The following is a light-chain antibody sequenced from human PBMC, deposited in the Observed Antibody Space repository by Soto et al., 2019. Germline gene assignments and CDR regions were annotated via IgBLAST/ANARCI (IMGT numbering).Light chain of an antibody. CDR1: QDITTF. Sequence: DIQMTQSPSSLSASVGDRVIVTCQASQDITTFLNWYQQKPGQAPKLLIYAASSLQSGVPSRFSGSASGTYFTLTISSLQPEDFATYYCQQASSFPLTFGQGTRLENK. V-gene: IGKV1-12*01. J-gene: IGKJ5*01. CDR3: QQASSFPLT. CDR2: AAS.